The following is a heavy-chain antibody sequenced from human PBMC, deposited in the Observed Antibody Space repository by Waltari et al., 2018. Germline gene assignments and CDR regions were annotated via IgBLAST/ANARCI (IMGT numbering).Heavy chain of an antibody. Sequence: EEQLVESGGGLIQPGESLRVSCAVSGFTFSRYWMNWVRQAPGNGLVWVSRINRNGSDTSYADAGKVRFTISRDNAKNTVYLQMKSLRSEDTAVYYCARVARKTYSSPVPGRDYYYGMDVWGLGTTVTVSS. J-gene: IGHJ6*02. CDR2: INRNGSDT. V-gene: IGHV3-74*01. CDR1: GFTFSRYW. D-gene: IGHD6-13*01. CDR3: ARVARKTYSSPVPGRDYYYGMDV.